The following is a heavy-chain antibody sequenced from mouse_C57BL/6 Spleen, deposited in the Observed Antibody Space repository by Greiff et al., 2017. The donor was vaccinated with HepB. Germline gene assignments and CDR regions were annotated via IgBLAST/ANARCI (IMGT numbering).Heavy chain of an antibody. J-gene: IGHJ1*03. CDR1: GYSITSGYY. V-gene: IGHV3-6*01. CDR2: ISYDGSN. D-gene: IGHD1-1*01. Sequence: VQLQQSGPGLVKPSQSLSLTCSVTGYSITSGYYWNWIRQFPGNKLEWMGYISYDGSNNYNPSLKNRISITRDTSKNQFFLKLNSVTTEDTATYYCARDNYYGSSYGWYFDVWGTGTTVTVSS. CDR3: ARDNYYGSSYGWYFDV.